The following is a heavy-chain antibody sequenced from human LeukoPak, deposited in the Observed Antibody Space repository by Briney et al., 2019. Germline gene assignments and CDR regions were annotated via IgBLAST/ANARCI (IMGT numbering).Heavy chain of an antibody. Sequence: PGGSLRLSCAASRFTFGSYWMHWVRQAPGKGLVWVSRINTDGSSTTYADSVKGRFTISRDNAKNTLYLQMNSLRVEDTAVYSCARGYGGTHYFDCWGQGTRVTVSS. CDR2: INTDGSST. CDR1: RFTFGSYW. J-gene: IGHJ4*02. D-gene: IGHD2-15*01. V-gene: IGHV3-74*01. CDR3: ARGYGGTHYFDC.